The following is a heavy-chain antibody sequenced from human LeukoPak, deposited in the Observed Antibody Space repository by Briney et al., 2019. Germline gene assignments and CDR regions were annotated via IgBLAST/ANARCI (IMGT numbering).Heavy chain of an antibody. D-gene: IGHD2-15*01. Sequence: SETLSLTCTVSGGSISSYYWSWIRQPPGKGLEWIGYIYYSGSTNYNPSLKSRVTISVDTSKNQFSLTLSSVTAADTAVYYCARGGGVVVAAHYYWCFDLWGRGTLVTVSS. V-gene: IGHV4-59*01. CDR3: ARGGGVVVAAHYYWCFDL. CDR2: IYYSGST. CDR1: GGSISSYY. J-gene: IGHJ2*01.